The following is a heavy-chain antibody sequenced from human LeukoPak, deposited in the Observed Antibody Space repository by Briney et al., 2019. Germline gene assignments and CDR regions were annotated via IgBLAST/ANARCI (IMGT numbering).Heavy chain of an antibody. Sequence: GGSLRLSCAASGFTFSSYWMHWVRQAPGKGPVWVSRINTDGSSTSYADSVKGRFTISRDNAKNTLYLQMNSLRAEDTAVYYCARAKDYYDSSGCFDYWGQGTLVTVSS. CDR1: GFTFSSYW. D-gene: IGHD3-22*01. CDR2: INTDGSST. CDR3: ARAKDYYDSSGCFDY. J-gene: IGHJ4*02. V-gene: IGHV3-74*01.